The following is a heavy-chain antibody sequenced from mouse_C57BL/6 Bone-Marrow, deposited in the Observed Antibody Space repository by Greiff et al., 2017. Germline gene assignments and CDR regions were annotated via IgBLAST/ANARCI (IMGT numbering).Heavy chain of an antibody. V-gene: IGHV5-15*01. CDR2: ISNLAYSI. CDR1: GFTFSDYG. CDR3: ASKNKGYFDV. Sequence: EVMLVESGGGLVQPGGSLKLSCAASGFTFSDYGMAWVRQAPRKGPEWVAFISNLAYSIYYADTVTGRFTISRENAKNTLYLEMSSLRSEDTAMFYCASKNKGYFDVWGTGTTVTVSS. J-gene: IGHJ1*03.